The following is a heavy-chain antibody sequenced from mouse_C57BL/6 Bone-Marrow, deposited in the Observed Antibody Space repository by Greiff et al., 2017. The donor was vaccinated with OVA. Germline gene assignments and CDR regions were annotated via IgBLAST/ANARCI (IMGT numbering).Heavy chain of an antibody. CDR3: ARYYDYPWYSMDY. D-gene: IGHD2-4*01. Sequence: QVQLQQSGPGLVQPSQCLSITCTVSGFSLTSYGVHWVRQSPGKGLEWLGVIWRGGSTDYNAAFMSRLSITKDNSKSQAYLKMNSLQADDTAIYYCARYYDYPWYSMDYWGQGTSVTVSS. V-gene: IGHV2-5*01. CDR1: GFSLTSYG. J-gene: IGHJ4*01. CDR2: IWRGGST.